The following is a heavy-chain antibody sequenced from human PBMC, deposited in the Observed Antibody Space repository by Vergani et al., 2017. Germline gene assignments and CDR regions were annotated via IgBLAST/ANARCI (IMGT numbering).Heavy chain of an antibody. CDR1: GASRSSVGYY. V-gene: IGHV4-61*02. Sequence: QVQLQESGPGLVKPSQTLSLTCTVSGASRSSVGYYLTWIRQSAGNRLEWIGDILGSGTANYNPSFQGRVSMSVATSKNQFSLTLSSVNATDTAVYYCARGNRAAGYSGPDSWGQGTRVTVSS. CDR2: ILGSGTA. J-gene: IGHJ4*02. CDR3: ARGNRAAGYSGPDS. D-gene: IGHD1-26*01.